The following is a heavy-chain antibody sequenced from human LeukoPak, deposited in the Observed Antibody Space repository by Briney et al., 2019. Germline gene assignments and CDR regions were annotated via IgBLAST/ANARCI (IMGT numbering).Heavy chain of an antibody. CDR1: GYTFTGYY. D-gene: IGHD3-22*01. J-gene: IGHJ4*02. Sequence: ASVKVSCKASGYTFTGYYMHWGRQAPGQGLEWMGWINPNSGGTNYAQKFQGRVTMTRDTSISTAYMELSRLRSDDTAVYYCARATYYYDSSGYSPPAAVDYWGQGTLVTVSS. CDR2: INPNSGGT. V-gene: IGHV1-2*02. CDR3: ARATYYYDSSGYSPPAAVDY.